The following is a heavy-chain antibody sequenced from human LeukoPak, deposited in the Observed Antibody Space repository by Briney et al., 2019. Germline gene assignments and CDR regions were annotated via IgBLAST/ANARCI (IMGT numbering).Heavy chain of an antibody. CDR2: INSDGSFT. CDR1: GFTCSRYW. J-gene: IGHJ3*02. D-gene: IGHD1-26*01. V-gene: IGHV3-74*01. CDR3: AKEWSLGAFDI. Sequence: PGGSLRLSCAASGFTCSRYWMHWVRQAPGKGLVWVSRINSDGSFTSYADSVKGRFTISRDNAKNTLYVQMNSLRVEDTAVYYCAKEWSLGAFDIWGQGTKVTVTS.